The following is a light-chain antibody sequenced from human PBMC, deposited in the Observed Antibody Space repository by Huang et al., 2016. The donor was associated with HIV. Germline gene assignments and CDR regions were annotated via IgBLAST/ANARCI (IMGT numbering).Light chain of an antibody. CDR1: QSVYSN. V-gene: IGKV3-15*01. CDR3: HQYNYWPPLT. Sequence: EIVMTQSPATLSVSLGERATLSCRASQSVYSNLAWYQQKPGQAPRLLIYGASTRAPGVPARFSGSGSGTEFTLTISSLQSEDFAVYYCHQYNYWPPLTFGGGTKVEIK. CDR2: GAS. J-gene: IGKJ4*01.